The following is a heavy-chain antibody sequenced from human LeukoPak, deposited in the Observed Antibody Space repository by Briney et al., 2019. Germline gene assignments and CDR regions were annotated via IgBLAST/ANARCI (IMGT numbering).Heavy chain of an antibody. CDR2: ISGSGGST. CDR1: AFTFSRHG. CDR3: AKVAVGYWKYMDV. Sequence: GGSLRLSCAASAFTFSRHGMSWVRQAPGKGLEWVSAISGSGGSTYYADSVKGRFTISRDNFKNTLYPQMNSLRAEDTAVYYCAKVAVGYWKYMDVWGKGTTVTVPS. J-gene: IGHJ6*03. D-gene: IGHD1-1*01. V-gene: IGHV3-23*01.